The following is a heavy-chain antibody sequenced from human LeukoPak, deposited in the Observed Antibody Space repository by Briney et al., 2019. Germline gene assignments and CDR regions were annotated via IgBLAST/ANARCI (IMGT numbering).Heavy chain of an antibody. V-gene: IGHV4-34*01. J-gene: IGHJ5*02. CDR1: GFIVSNNY. CDR3: ARLRYCTNGVCP. D-gene: IGHD2-8*01. CDR2: INHSGST. Sequence: GSLRLSCVASGFIVSNNYMSWIRQPPGKGLEWIGEINHSGSTNYNPSLKSRVTISVDTSKNQFSLKLSSVTAADTAVYYCARLRYCTNGVCPWGQGTLVTVSS.